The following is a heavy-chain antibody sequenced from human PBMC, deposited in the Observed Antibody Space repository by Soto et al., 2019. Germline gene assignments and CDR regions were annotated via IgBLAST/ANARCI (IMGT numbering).Heavy chain of an antibody. V-gene: IGHV3-21*01. CDR3: ARETYGSGTSEVYYFDY. CDR2: ISSSSSYI. J-gene: IGHJ4*02. D-gene: IGHD3-10*01. Sequence: GGSLRLSCAASGFTFSSYSMNWVRQAPGKGLEWVSSISSSSSYIYYADSVKGRFTISRDNAKNSLYLQMNSLRAEDTAVYYCARETYGSGTSEVYYFDYWGQGTLVTVSS. CDR1: GFTFSSYS.